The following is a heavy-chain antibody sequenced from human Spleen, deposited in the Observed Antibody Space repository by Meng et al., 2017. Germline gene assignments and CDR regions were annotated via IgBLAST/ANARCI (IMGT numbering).Heavy chain of an antibody. CDR1: GFTFSSYS. Sequence: GESLKISCAASGFTFSSYSMNWVRQAPGKGLEWVSSISSSSSYIYYADSVKGRFTISRDNAKNSLYLQMNSLRAEDTAVYYCASPAVNYYGSGSYDAFDIWGQGTMVTVSS. V-gene: IGHV3-21*01. D-gene: IGHD3-10*01. J-gene: IGHJ3*02. CDR3: ASPAVNYYGSGSYDAFDI. CDR2: ISSSSSYI.